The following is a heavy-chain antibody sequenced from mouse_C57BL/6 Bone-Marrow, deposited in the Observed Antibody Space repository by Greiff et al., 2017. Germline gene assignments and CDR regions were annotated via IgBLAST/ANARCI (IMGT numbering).Heavy chain of an antibody. V-gene: IGHV1-59*01. Sequence: QVQLQQPGAELVRPGTSVKLSCKASGYTFTSYWMHWVKQRPGQGLEWIGVIDPSDSYTNYNQKFKGKATLTVDTSSSTAYMQLSSLTSEDSAVYYSARGVTTFFDYWGQGTTLTVSS. J-gene: IGHJ2*01. CDR2: IDPSDSYT. CDR3: ARGVTTFFDY. D-gene: IGHD2-1*01. CDR1: GYTFTSYW.